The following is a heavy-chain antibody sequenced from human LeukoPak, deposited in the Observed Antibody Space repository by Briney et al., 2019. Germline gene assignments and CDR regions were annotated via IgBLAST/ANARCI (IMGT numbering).Heavy chain of an antibody. CDR3: ARLTDSEDAFDI. CDR1: GGTFSSYA. V-gene: IGHV1-69*04. D-gene: IGHD3-22*01. Sequence: ASVKVSCKASGGTFSSYAISWVRQAPGQGLEWMGRIIPILGTANYAQKFQGRVTITADKSTSTAYMELSSLRSEDTAVYYCARLTDSEDAFDIWGQGTMVTVSS. CDR2: IIPILGTA. J-gene: IGHJ3*02.